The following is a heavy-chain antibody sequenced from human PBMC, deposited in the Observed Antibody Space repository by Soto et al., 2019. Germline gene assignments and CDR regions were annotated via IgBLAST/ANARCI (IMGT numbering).Heavy chain of an antibody. Sequence: GSLRLSCAISGFSVSSNYLSWVRQAPGKGLEWVSVHYSGGSTYYADSVQGRFTISRGKSNNTLYLQMRRVRAEDTAVYFCARHRHPRGTVGATSPLDPWGQGTQVTVSS. CDR1: GFSVSSNY. J-gene: IGHJ5*02. D-gene: IGHD1-26*01. CDR3: ARHRHPRGTVGATSPLDP. V-gene: IGHV3-53*01. CDR2: HYSGGST.